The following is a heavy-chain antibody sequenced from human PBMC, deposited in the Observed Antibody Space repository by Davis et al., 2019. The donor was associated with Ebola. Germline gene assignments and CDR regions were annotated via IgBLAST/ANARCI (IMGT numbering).Heavy chain of an antibody. D-gene: IGHD6-19*01. CDR1: GYTFTSYA. V-gene: IGHV1-3*01. CDR2: INAGNGNT. CDR3: ARGIAVAYNWFDP. Sequence: ASVKVSCKASGYTFTSYAMHWVRQAPGQRLEWMGWINAGNGNTKYSQKFQGRVTITRDTSASTAYMELSSLRSEDTAVYYCARGIAVAYNWFDPWGQGTLVTVSS. J-gene: IGHJ5*02.